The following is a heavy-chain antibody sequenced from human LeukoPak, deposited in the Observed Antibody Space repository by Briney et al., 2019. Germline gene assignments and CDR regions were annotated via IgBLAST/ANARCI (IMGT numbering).Heavy chain of an antibody. D-gene: IGHD2-15*01. J-gene: IGHJ4*02. CDR2: IIPTFGTA. CDR3: AILGYCSGGSCCSADY. CDR1: GGTFSSYA. V-gene: IGHV1-69*06. Sequence: ASVKVSCKASGGTFSSYAISWVRQAPGQGLEWMGGIIPTFGTANYAQKFQGRVTITADKSTSTAYMELSSLRSEDTAVYYCAILGYCSGGSCCSADYWGQGTLVTVSS.